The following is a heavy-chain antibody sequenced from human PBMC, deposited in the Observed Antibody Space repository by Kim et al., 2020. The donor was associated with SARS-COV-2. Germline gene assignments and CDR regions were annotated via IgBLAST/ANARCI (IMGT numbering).Heavy chain of an antibody. J-gene: IGHJ2*01. CDR2: LSGSGGST. V-gene: IGHV3-23*01. Sequence: GGSLRLSCAASGFTFSSYAMSWVRQAPGKGLEWVSALSGSGGSTYYADSVKGRFTISRHNSNTMYLQMISMMAEDTAALYYGEERYCTGGSCDCYGVYF. CDR3: GEERYCTGGSCDCYGVYF. CDR1: GFTFSSYA. D-gene: IGHD2-15*01.